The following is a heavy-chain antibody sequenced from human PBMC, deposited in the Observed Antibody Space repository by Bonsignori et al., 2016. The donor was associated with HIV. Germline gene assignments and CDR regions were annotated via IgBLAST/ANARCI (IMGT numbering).Heavy chain of an antibody. CDR1: GGSISGSY. D-gene: IGHD1-26*01. Sequence: SETLSLTCSVSGGSISGSYWTWIRQPPGKGLEFIGLIYYTGSTTYNPTLKSRVTMSVDTAKNQFSLKLNSVTAADTAVYFCARDLWLRSGNRGANDIWGQGTRVTVSS. CDR2: IYYTGST. V-gene: IGHV4-59*01. CDR3: ARDLWLRSGNRGANDI. J-gene: IGHJ3*02.